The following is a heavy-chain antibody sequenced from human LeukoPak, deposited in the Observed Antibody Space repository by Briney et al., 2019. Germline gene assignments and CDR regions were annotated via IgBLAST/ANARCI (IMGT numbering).Heavy chain of an antibody. D-gene: IGHD3-22*01. CDR1: GFTFSSYA. V-gene: IGHV3-23*01. CDR3: AKVGRDYYDSSGYYCNY. Sequence: GGSLRLSCEASGFTFSSYAMSWVRQAPGKGLEWVSAISGSGGSTYYADSVKGRFTISRDNSKNTLYLQMNSLRAEDTAVYYCAKVGRDYYDSSGYYCNYWGQGALVTVSS. J-gene: IGHJ4*02. CDR2: ISGSGGST.